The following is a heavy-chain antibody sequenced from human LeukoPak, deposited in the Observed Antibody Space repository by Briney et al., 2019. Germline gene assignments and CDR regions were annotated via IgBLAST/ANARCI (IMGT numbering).Heavy chain of an antibody. CDR2: IYTSGIT. CDR3: ARDWPHCSSTSCYFYMDV. Sequence: QPGGSLRLSCEASGFTISDNYVTWVRQAPGKGQEWVSVIYTSGITYFADSVKGRFSISRDNSKNTVYLQMNSLRGEDSAVYYCARDWPHCSSTSCYFYMDVWGRGTTVTVSS. CDR1: GFTISDNY. V-gene: IGHV3-66*03. D-gene: IGHD2-2*01. J-gene: IGHJ6*03.